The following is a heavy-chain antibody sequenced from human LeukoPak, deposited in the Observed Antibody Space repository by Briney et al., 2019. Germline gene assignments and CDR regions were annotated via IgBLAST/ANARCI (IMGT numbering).Heavy chain of an antibody. J-gene: IGHJ4*02. D-gene: IGHD6-13*01. V-gene: IGHV3-30-3*01. CDR3: VREGSGIAAAGTPFDY. CDR2: ISYDGSFE. Sequence: PGGSLRLSCAASGFTFSSYTMHWVRQAPGKGLEWVALISYDGSFEYYADSVKGRFTISRDNSKNTLYLQMNGLRAEDTAVYHCVREGSGIAAAGTPFDYWGQGTLVTVSS. CDR1: GFTFSSYT.